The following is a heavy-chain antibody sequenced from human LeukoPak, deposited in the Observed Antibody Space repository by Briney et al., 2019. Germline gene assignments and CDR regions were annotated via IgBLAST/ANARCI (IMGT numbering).Heavy chain of an antibody. CDR1: GFVFSVHS. V-gene: IGHV3-21*01. Sequence: GGSLRLSCAASGFVFSVHSMNWVRQAPGKGLQWVSSISTTGNDMYYADSVRGRFTISRDNANNSVFLQMKSLRAEDTAMYYCGGPDYWAPGTLVTVSS. CDR3: GGPDY. J-gene: IGHJ4*02. CDR2: ISTTGNDM.